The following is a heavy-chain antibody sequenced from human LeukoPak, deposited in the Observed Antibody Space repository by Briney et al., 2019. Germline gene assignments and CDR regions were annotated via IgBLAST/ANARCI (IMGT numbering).Heavy chain of an antibody. Sequence: ASVKVSCKASGYTFNDYYMHWVRQAPGQELEWMGWINPNSGVTKYAQKFQGRVSMTRDMSISTAYMELSSLRSDDTAVYYCARDKSTTVRFLQYYWGQGTLVTVSS. CDR2: INPNSGVT. CDR1: GYTFNDYY. D-gene: IGHD3-3*01. V-gene: IGHV1-2*02. CDR3: ARDKSTTVRFLQYY. J-gene: IGHJ4*02.